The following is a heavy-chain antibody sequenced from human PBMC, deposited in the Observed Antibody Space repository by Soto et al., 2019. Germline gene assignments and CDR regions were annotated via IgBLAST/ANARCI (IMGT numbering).Heavy chain of an antibody. J-gene: IGHJ4*02. D-gene: IGHD4-17*01. CDR2: IYFSGST. CDR1: GGSISNSLYY. CDR3: ARQPYGGYRYDFDY. Sequence: QLQLQESGPGLVKPSETLSLTCTVSGGSISNSLYYWGWIRQAPGKGLEYIGTIYFSGSTSYSPSLKSRVTIAVDTSNNQFSLKLTSVTAADTAVYYCARQPYGGYRYDFDYWGQGTLVTVSS. V-gene: IGHV4-39*01.